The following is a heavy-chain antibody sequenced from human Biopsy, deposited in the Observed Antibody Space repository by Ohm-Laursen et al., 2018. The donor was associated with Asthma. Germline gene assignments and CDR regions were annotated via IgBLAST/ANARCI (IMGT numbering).Heavy chain of an antibody. CDR3: AGGPEWSGLDI. V-gene: IGHV4-34*01. J-gene: IGHJ6*02. D-gene: IGHD3-3*01. Sequence: SETLSLTWHMSGLSSSAYYWTWIRQTPGKGLEWIGESDHRGNTNTNATLKSRVTISKAKSANEFSLKMKSVTAADTAIYYCAGGPEWSGLDIWGQGTTVTVSS. CDR1: GLSSSAYY. CDR2: SDHRGNT.